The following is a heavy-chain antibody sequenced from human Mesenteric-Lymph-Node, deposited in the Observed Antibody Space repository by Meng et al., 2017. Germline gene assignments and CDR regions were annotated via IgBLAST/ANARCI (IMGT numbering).Heavy chain of an antibody. Sequence: QVQLQQWGAGLFKPSETLSLTCAVYGGSFSGYYWSWIRQPPGKGLEWIGEIYHSGSTNYNPSLKSRVSISVDKSKNQFSLKLSSVTAADTAVYYCARADKVRFDYWGQGTLVTVSS. CDR1: GGSFSGYY. J-gene: IGHJ4*02. V-gene: IGHV4-34*01. CDR2: IYHSGST. CDR3: ARADKVRFDY.